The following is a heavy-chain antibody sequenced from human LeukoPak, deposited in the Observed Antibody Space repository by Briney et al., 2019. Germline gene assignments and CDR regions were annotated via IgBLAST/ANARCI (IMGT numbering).Heavy chain of an antibody. J-gene: IGHJ4*02. D-gene: IGHD5-24*01. CDR1: GFTLSTNA. CDR3: ARGAGYNYPYYFDY. V-gene: IGHV3-23*01. CDR2: IGDGGGPT. Sequence: PGGSLRLSCLTSGFTLSTNAMNWVRQAPGKGLDWVSVIGDGGGPTYYADSVKGRFTISRDNSKNMLFLQMSSLRAEDTAVYYCARGAGYNYPYYFDYWGQGTLVTVSS.